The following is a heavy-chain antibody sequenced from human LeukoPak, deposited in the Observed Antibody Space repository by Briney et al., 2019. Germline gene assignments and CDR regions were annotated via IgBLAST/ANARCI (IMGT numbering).Heavy chain of an antibody. CDR2: ITYDGSNQ. CDR3: AKDFQYCSSTSCSHFDY. J-gene: IGHJ4*02. D-gene: IGHD2-2*01. V-gene: IGHV3-30-3*01. Sequence: GESLRLSCAASGFTLDSYTTHWVRQAPGKGLEWVALITYDGSNQYYADSVMGRFTISRDSSKNTKYLQMNSLRAEDTAVYYCAKDFQYCSSTSCSHFDYWGQGTLVTVSS. CDR1: GFTLDSYT.